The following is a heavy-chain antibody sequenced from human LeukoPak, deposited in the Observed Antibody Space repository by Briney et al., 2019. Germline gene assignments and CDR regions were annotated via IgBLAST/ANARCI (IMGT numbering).Heavy chain of an antibody. J-gene: IGHJ4*02. V-gene: IGHV4-34*01. CDR2: INHSGST. CDR3: ASRGYGFDY. D-gene: IGHD5-18*01. CDR1: GGAFSGYY. Sequence: SETLSLTCAVYGGAFSGYYWSWIRQPPGKGLEWIGEINHSGSTNYNPSLKSRVTIPVDTSKNQFSLKLSSVTAADTAVYYCASRGYGFDYRGQGTLVTVSS.